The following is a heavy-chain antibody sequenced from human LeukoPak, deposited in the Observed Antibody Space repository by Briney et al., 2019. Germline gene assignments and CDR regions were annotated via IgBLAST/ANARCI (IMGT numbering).Heavy chain of an antibody. CDR3: ATPVPHGSDPSLYYYYMDV. Sequence: ASVKVSCKASGYTFTSYYMHWVRQAPGQGLEWVAIINPNPSGGSTSYAQKFQGRVTMTRDMSTSTVYMEVSSLRSEDTAVYYCATPVPHGSDPSLYYYYMDVWGKGTTVTISS. J-gene: IGHJ6*03. CDR1: GYTFTSYY. D-gene: IGHD3-10*01. V-gene: IGHV1-46*01. CDR2: INPNPSGGST.